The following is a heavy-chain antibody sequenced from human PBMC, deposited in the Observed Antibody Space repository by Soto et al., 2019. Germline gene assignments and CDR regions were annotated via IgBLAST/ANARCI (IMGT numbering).Heavy chain of an antibody. CDR2: IKSNIDGGTA. J-gene: IGHJ4*02. CDR3: TADIISGGADY. CDR1: GFSFSRAW. D-gene: IGHD5-12*01. Sequence: EVQLVESGGGLVKPGGSLRLSCAASGFSFSRAWMNWVRQAPGKGLEWVGRIKSNIDGGTADYAAPVKDRFSISRDDSTGTLFLQMNSLKTEDTGVYYCTADIISGGADYWGRGTLVTVSS. V-gene: IGHV3-15*07.